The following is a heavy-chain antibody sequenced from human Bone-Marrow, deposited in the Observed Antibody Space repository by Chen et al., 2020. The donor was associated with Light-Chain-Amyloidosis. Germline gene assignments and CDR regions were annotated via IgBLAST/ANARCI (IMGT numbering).Heavy chain of an antibody. J-gene: IGHJ6*02. CDR2: ISGSGGST. Sequence: EVQLLESGGGLVQPGGSLRLSCAASGFTFSSYAMSWVRQAPGKGLEWVSGISGSGGSTYYADSVKGRFTISRDNSKNTLYLRMNSLRAEDTAVYYCAKRPPYPSIYGMDVWGQGTTVTVSS. D-gene: IGHD2-21*01. CDR1: GFTFSSYA. CDR3: AKRPPYPSIYGMDV. V-gene: IGHV3-23*01.